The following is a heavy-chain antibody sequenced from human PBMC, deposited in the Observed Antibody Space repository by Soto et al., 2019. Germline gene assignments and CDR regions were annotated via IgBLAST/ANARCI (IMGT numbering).Heavy chain of an antibody. CDR1: GGSISSSSYY. Sequence: PSETLSLTCTVSGGSISSSSYYWGWIRQPPGKGLEWIGSIYYSGSTYYNTSLKSRITISVDTSKNQFSLKLSSVTAADTAVYYCARPDAVAGNFDYWGQGTLVTVSS. D-gene: IGHD6-19*01. V-gene: IGHV4-39*01. J-gene: IGHJ4*02. CDR3: ARPDAVAGNFDY. CDR2: IYYSGST.